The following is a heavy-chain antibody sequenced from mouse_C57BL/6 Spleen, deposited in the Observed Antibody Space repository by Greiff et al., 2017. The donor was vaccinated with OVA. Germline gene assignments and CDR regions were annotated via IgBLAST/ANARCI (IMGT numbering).Heavy chain of an antibody. CDR1: GYAFSSSW. V-gene: IGHV1-82*01. D-gene: IGHD1-2*01. J-gene: IGHJ1*03. Sequence: VQLVESGPELVKPGASVKISCKASGYAFSSSWMNWVKQRPGKGLEWIGRIYPGDGDTNYNGKFKGKATLTADKSSSTAYMQLSSLTSEDSAVYFCAREATAGYFDVWGTGTTVTVSS. CDR2: IYPGDGDT. CDR3: AREATAGYFDV.